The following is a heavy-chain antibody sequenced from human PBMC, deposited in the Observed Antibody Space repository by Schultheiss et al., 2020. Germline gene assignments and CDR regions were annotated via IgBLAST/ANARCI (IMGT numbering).Heavy chain of an antibody. V-gene: IGHV4-61*02. J-gene: IGHJ4*02. CDR2: IYTSGST. CDR3: ARDPQRYFDY. Sequence: SETLSLTCTVSGGSISSGSYYWSWIRQPAGKGLEWIGRIYTSGSTNYNPSLKSRVTISVDTSKNQFSLKLSSVTAADTAVYYCARDPQRYFDYWGQGTLVTVSS. CDR1: GGSISSGSYY.